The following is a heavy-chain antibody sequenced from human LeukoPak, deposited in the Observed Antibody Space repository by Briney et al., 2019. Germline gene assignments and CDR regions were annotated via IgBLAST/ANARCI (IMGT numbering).Heavy chain of an antibody. CDR3: ARAKVPGTYYAMDV. CDR1: GFTFSDYY. Sequence: GGSLRLSCAASGFTFSDYYMSWIRLAPGKGLELVSYISSSGSSRYDADSVKGRFIISRDNAKKSLYLQMNSLRAEDTAVHYCARAKVPGTYYAMDVWGQGTTVTVSS. V-gene: IGHV3-11*01. J-gene: IGHJ6*02. D-gene: IGHD6-19*01. CDR2: ISSSGSSR.